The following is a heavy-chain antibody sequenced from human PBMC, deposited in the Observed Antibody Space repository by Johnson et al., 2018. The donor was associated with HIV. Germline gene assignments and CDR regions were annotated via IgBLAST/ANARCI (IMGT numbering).Heavy chain of an antibody. J-gene: IGHJ3*02. V-gene: IGHV3-66*02. Sequence: MQLVESGGGLVKPGGSLRLSCAASGFSFSDYYMSWIRQAPGKGLEWVSVIFSVGNTYYADSVKGRFTISRANSRYTLYLQMSSLRAEDTAVYYCAKGIPKYDSRGYDAFDIWGQGTMVSVSS. CDR2: IFSVGNT. CDR1: GFSFSDYY. CDR3: AKGIPKYDSRGYDAFDI. D-gene: IGHD3-22*01.